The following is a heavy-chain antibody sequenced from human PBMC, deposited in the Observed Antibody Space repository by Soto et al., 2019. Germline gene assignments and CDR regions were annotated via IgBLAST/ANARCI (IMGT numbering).Heavy chain of an antibody. V-gene: IGHV3-30*18. D-gene: IGHD6-19*01. J-gene: IGHJ4*02. Sequence: SCAGSGFTFSHFGMHWVRQAPGKGLEWVAVISHDGSSDYYADSVKGRFTISRDNSKNTLNLQMSSLRAEDTAVYYCAKGGAVAGKGIDYWGQGTPVTVSS. CDR3: AKGGAVAGKGIDY. CDR1: GFTFSHFG. CDR2: ISHDGSSD.